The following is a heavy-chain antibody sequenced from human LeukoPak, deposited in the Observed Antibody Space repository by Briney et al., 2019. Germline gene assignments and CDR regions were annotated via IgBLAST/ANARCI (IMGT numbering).Heavy chain of an antibody. CDR3: ARQGAAGKYYYCYMDV. Sequence: GESLKISCQGSGYNFPIYWIGWVRQMPGQGLEWMGIIYPDDSNIIYGASFQAQVTISADKSINTAYLEWSSLKASDTAIYYCARQGAAGKYYYCYMDVWGKGTTVTVSS. CDR2: IYPDDSNI. J-gene: IGHJ6*03. CDR1: GYNFPIYW. V-gene: IGHV5-51*01. D-gene: IGHD6-13*01.